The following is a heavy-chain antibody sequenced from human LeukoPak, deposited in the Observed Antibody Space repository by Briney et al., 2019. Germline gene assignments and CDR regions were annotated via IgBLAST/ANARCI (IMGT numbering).Heavy chain of an antibody. D-gene: IGHD6-13*01. J-gene: IGHJ4*02. CDR2: ISSSGSTI. CDR3: ARDWDPGIAAGGVY. CDR1: GGSFSGYY. V-gene: IGHV3-11*01. Sequence: PSETLSLTCAVYGGSFSGYYWSWIRQAPGKGLEWVSYISSSGSTIYYADSVKGRFTISRDNAKNSLYLQMNSLRAEDTAVYYCARDWDPGIAAGGVYWGQGTLVTVSS.